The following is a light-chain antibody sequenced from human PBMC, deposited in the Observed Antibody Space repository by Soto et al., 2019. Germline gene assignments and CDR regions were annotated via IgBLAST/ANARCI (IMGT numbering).Light chain of an antibody. V-gene: IGKV3-20*01. CDR1: QSVTNNY. Sequence: EIVLTQSPGTLSFYPGERATLSCRASQSVTNNYLAWYQRKPGQPPRLLIYGTSYRSTDIPRRFSGSGSGTDFTLTITRLEPEDFAVYYCQQYGSSPPTFGQGTKVEIK. CDR3: QQYGSSPPT. J-gene: IGKJ1*01. CDR2: GTS.